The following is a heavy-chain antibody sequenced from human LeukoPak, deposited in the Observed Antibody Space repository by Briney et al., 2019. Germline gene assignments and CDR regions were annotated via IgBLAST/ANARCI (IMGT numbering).Heavy chain of an antibody. D-gene: IGHD3-22*01. CDR3: AKGSYYDSSGSFYFDY. CDR1: GFTFSSYA. V-gene: IGHV3-23*01. Sequence: GGSLRLSCAASGFTFSSYAMSWVRQAPGKGLEWVSGISGSGDNTYYADSVKGRFTISRDNSKNTPYVQVNSLGTEDTAAYYCAKGSYYDSSGSFYFDYWGQGTLVTVSS. CDR2: ISGSGDNT. J-gene: IGHJ4*02.